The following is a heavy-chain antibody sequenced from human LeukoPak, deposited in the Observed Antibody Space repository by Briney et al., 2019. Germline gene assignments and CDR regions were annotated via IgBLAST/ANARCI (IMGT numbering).Heavy chain of an antibody. D-gene: IGHD5/OR15-5a*01. V-gene: IGHV4-39*01. Sequence: SETLSLTCNVSGGSISSNTYFWGWIRRPPGKGLEWIGSIRYSGSTYYNPSLKSRVTISVDTSKNQFSLNLSSLTAADTAVYYCASSDTVSTYNWFDPWGQAPRSPSPQ. CDR2: IRYSGST. CDR3: ASSDTVSTYNWFDP. J-gene: IGHJ5*02. CDR1: GGSISSNTYF.